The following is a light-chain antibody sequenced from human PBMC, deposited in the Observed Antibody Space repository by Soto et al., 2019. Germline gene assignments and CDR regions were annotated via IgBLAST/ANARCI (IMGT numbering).Light chain of an antibody. CDR2: YDS. V-gene: IGLV3-21*04. CDR1: NIGSKS. J-gene: IGLJ2*01. CDR3: QVWDSSRNLVV. Sequence: SYELTQAPSVSVAPGKTARITCRGNNIGSKSVHWYQQKSGQAPVLVIYYDSDRPSGIPERFSGSNSGNTATLIINRVEAGDEADYYCQVWDSSRNLVVFGGGTKLTVL.